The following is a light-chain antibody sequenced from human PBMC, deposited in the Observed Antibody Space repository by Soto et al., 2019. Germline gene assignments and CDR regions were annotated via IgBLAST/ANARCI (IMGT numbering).Light chain of an antibody. CDR3: QSYDSSNVV. V-gene: IGLV6-57*04. CDR2: EDH. J-gene: IGLJ2*01. CDR1: SGSIASNY. Sequence: NFMLTQPHSVSESPGKTVTISCTRSSGSIASNYVQWYQQRPGSASTTVIYEDHQRPSGVPDRFSGSIDSSSNSASLTISGLKTEDEADYYCQSYDSSNVVFGGGTKLTVL.